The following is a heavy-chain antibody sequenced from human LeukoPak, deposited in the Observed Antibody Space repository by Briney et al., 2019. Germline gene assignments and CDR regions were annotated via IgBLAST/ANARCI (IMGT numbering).Heavy chain of an antibody. CDR2: IYPGDSDT. CDR1: GYSFTSYW. CDR3: ARHLIPKQLVSGVDY. D-gene: IGHD6-13*01. V-gene: IGHV5-51*01. J-gene: IGHJ4*02. Sequence: GESLKISCKGSGYSFTSYWIGWVRQMPGKGLEWIGIIYPGDSDTRYSPSFQGQVTISADKSISTAYLQWSSLKASDTAMYYCARHLIPKQLVSGVDYWGQGTLVTVSS.